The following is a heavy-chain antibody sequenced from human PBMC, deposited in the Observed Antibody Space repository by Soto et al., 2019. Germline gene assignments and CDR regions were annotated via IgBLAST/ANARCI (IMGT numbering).Heavy chain of an antibody. CDR3: AKEESGQPEAFYS. Sequence: QEQLVESGGGVVQPGRSLRLSCAASGFAFSNQGMHWVRRAPGKGLEWVALISHDGQNIYYADSVKGRFAVSRDNSKNILFLQLSSLRLNDTAVYYCAKEESGQPEAFYSWGLGTMVTVSS. CDR2: ISHDGQNI. V-gene: IGHV3-30*18. J-gene: IGHJ5*02. CDR1: GFAFSNQG. D-gene: IGHD3-10*01.